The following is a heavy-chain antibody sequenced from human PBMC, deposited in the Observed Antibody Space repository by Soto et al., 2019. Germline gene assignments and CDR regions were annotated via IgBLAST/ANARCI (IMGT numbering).Heavy chain of an antibody. Sequence: GGSLRLSCAASGFTFSSYWMHWVRQAPGKGLVWVSRINSDGSSTSYADSVKGRFTISRDNAKNTLYLQMNSLRAEDTAVYYCASDNYYDSSGYYHDYWGQGTLVTVSS. J-gene: IGHJ4*02. CDR1: GFTFSSYW. CDR2: INSDGSST. V-gene: IGHV3-74*01. CDR3: ASDNYYDSSGYYHDY. D-gene: IGHD3-22*01.